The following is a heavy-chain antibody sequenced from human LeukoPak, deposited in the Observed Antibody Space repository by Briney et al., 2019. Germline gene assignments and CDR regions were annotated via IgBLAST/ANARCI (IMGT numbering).Heavy chain of an antibody. CDR3: ARWLELMRNFDW. J-gene: IGHJ4*02. D-gene: IGHD5-24*01. CDR2: IKQDGSEK. V-gene: IGHV3-7*01. CDR1: GFTFSDYW. Sequence: GGSLRLTCVGSGFTFSDYWMSWVRQAPGKGLEWVANIKQDGSEKDYVDALKGRFTISRDNAKNSLYLQMNSLRAEDTAVYYCARWLELMRNFDWWGQGTLVTVSS.